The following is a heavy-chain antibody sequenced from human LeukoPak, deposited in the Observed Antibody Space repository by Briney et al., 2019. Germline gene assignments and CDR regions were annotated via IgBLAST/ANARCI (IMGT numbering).Heavy chain of an antibody. Sequence: GGSLRLSCAASGFTVSSNYMSWVRQAPGKGPEWVSVIYSGGSTYYAGSVKGRFTISRDNSKNTLYLQMNSLRAEDTAVYYCARDLTHAFDIWGQGTMVTVSS. CDR1: GFTVSSNY. J-gene: IGHJ3*02. CDR2: IYSGGST. CDR3: ARDLTHAFDI. V-gene: IGHV3-66*01.